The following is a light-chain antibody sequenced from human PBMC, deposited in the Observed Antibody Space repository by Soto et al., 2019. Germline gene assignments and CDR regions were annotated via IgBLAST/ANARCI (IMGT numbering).Light chain of an antibody. CDR3: QQCHSYPPT. CDR2: AAS. CDR1: QGISTY. V-gene: IGKV1-8*01. J-gene: IGKJ4*02. Sequence: AIRMTQSPSSFSASTGDRVTITCRASQGISTYLAWYQQKPGKAPKLPIYAASTLQSGVPSRFSGSGSGTDFALTFSRLQAEDFATYYCQQCHSYPPTFGAGTKVEIK.